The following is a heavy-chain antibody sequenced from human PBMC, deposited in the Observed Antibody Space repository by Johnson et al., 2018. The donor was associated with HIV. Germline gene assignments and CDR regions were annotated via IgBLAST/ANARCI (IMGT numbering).Heavy chain of an antibody. D-gene: IGHD2-15*01. CDR3: TRVSSTSWALDI. CDR2: ITWNGDTI. V-gene: IGHV3-74*02. CDR1: GFRFSSSW. Sequence: VQLVESGGGVVQPGRSLRLSCTASGFRFSSSWMHWVRQAPGKGLVWVSGITWNGDTIDSADSVEGRFTISRDNAKNSLYLQMNSLRGDDTAVYYCTRVSSTSWALDIWGQGTLVTVSS. J-gene: IGHJ3*02.